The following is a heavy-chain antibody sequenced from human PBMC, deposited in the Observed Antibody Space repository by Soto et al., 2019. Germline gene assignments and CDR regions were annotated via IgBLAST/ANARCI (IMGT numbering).Heavy chain of an antibody. CDR1: GFTFSSYG. V-gene: IGHV3-33*01. CDR2: IWYDGSNK. J-gene: IGHJ6*02. Sequence: QVQLVESGGGVVQPGRSLRLSCAASGFTFSSYGMHWVRQAPGKGLEWVAVIWYDGSNKYYADSVKGRFTISRDNSKNTLYLQMNSLRAEDTAVYYCAREAGHYYYDGMDVWGQGTTVTVSS. CDR3: AREAGHYYYDGMDV.